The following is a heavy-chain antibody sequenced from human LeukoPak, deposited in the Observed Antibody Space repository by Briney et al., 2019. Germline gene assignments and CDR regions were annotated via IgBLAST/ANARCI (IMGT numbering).Heavy chain of an antibody. CDR3: ARETSQKGAHYMDV. CDR1: GGSISSYY. J-gene: IGHJ6*03. Sequence: SETLSLTCTVSGGSISSYYWSWIRQPPGKGLEWIGYIYYSGSTNCNPSLKSRVTISVDTSKNQFSLKLSSVTAADTAVYYCARETSQKGAHYMDVWGKGTTVTISS. D-gene: IGHD3-16*01. V-gene: IGHV4-59*01. CDR2: IYYSGST.